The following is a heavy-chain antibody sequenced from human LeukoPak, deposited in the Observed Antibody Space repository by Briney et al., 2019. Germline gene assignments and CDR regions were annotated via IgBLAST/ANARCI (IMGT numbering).Heavy chain of an antibody. Sequence: GESLKISCKGSGCSFTSYWIGWVRQMPGKGLEWMGIIYPGDSDTRYSPSFQGQVTISADKSISTAYLQWSSLKASDTAMYYCARRGAGGADILSPYDYWGQGTLVTVSS. CDR2: IYPGDSDT. CDR3: ARRGAGGADILSPYDY. CDR1: GCSFTSYW. D-gene: IGHD3-9*01. J-gene: IGHJ4*02. V-gene: IGHV5-51*01.